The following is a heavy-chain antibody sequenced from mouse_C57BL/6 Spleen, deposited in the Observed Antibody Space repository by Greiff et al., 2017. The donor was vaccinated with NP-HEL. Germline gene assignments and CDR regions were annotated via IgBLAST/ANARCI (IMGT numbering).Heavy chain of an antibody. CDR1: GYTFTDYY. Sequence: EVQLQQSGPELVKPGASVKISCKASGYTFTDYYMNWVKQSHGKSLEWIGDINPNNGGTSYNQKFKGKATLTVDKSSSTAYMELRSLTSEDSAVYYCARGGYYYGSSWYFDVWGTGTTVTVSS. D-gene: IGHD1-1*01. V-gene: IGHV1-26*01. CDR2: INPNNGGT. CDR3: ARGGYYYGSSWYFDV. J-gene: IGHJ1*03.